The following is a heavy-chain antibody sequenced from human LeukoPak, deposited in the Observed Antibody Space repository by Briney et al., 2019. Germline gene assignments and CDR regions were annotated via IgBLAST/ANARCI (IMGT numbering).Heavy chain of an antibody. Sequence: GGSLRLSCAASGFTFSNAWMSWVRQAPGKGLEWVGRIKSKTDGGTTDYAAPVRGRFTISRDDSKNTLYLQMNSLKTEDTAVYYCTTDPSITMIVVVPKNFDYCGQGTLVTVSS. CDR2: IKSKTDGGTT. CDR1: GFTFSNAW. J-gene: IGHJ4*02. D-gene: IGHD3-22*01. V-gene: IGHV3-15*01. CDR3: TTDPSITMIVVVPKNFDY.